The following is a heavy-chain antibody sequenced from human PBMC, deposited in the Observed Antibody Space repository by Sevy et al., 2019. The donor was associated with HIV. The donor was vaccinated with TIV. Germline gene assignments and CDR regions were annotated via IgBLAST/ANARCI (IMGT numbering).Heavy chain of an antibody. CDR3: ARDTGGIGMDV. CDR1: GFTFSSHW. D-gene: IGHD6-13*01. J-gene: IGHJ6*02. CDR2: IKQDGSEK. Sequence: GGSLRLSCAASGFTFSSHWMSWVRQAPGKGLEWVANIKQDGSEKYYVDSVKGRFTISRDNAKNSQSLQMNSLRAEVTAVYYGARDTGGIGMDVWGQGTTVTVSS. V-gene: IGHV3-7*01.